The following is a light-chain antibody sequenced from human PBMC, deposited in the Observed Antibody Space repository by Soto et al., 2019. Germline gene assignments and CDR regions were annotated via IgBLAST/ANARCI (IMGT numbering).Light chain of an antibody. J-gene: IGLJ1*01. CDR1: SSNIGSNT. CDR3: AAWDDSLNGYV. Sequence: QSVLTQPPSASGTPGQRVTISCSGSSSNIGSNTVNWYQQLPGTAPKLLIYSNNQRPSGVPDRFSGSESGTSASLAISGLQSEDEADYYCAAWDDSLNGYVFGTETKVTVL. V-gene: IGLV1-44*01. CDR2: SNN.